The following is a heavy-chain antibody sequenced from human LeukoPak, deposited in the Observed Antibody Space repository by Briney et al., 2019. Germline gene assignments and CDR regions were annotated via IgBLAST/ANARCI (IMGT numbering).Heavy chain of an antibody. CDR1: GFTFNSYW. J-gene: IGHJ4*02. CDR3: AREGQDFLGGWDY. D-gene: IGHD3-3*01. Sequence: GRSLRRSCAASGFTFNSYWMSWVRQAPGKGLEWVSSISSGSGYIYYADSVKGRFSISRDNAKNSLYLQMNSLRAEDTAVYYCAREGQDFLGGWDYWGQGTLVTVSS. V-gene: IGHV3-21*01. CDR2: ISSGSGYI.